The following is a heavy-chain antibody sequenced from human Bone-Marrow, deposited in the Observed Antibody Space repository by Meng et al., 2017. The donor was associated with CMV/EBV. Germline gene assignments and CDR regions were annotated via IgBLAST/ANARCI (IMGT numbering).Heavy chain of an antibody. J-gene: IGHJ4*02. V-gene: IGHV1-46*01. D-gene: IGHD6-19*01. Sequence: ASVKVSCKASGFTFTTCLMHWVRQAPGQGLEWMGMINPSGGSTAYAQKFQGRVTMTRDTSTSTVYMELSSLRSEDTAVYYCARGPPDSGWYSGDYWGQGTLVTVSS. CDR3: ARGPPDSGWYSGDY. CDR1: GFTFTTCL. CDR2: INPSGGST.